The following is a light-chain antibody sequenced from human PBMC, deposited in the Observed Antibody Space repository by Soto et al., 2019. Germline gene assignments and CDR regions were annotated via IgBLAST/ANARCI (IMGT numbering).Light chain of an antibody. J-gene: IGLJ1*01. V-gene: IGLV2-14*01. Sequence: QSALTQPASVSGSPGQSITISCTGTSSDVGGYNYVSWYQQHPGKAPKLMIFDVSNRPSGVSNRFSGSKSGKTASLTISGLQADDEADYYCSSYTSSRTDVFGTGTKLTVL. CDR2: DVS. CDR1: SSDVGGYNY. CDR3: SSYTSSRTDV.